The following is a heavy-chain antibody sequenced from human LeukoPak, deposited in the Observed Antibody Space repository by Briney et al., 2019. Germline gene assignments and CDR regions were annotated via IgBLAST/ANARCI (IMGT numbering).Heavy chain of an antibody. CDR3: AREVAYCGGDCYPDY. J-gene: IGHJ4*02. D-gene: IGHD2-21*02. V-gene: IGHV1-2*02. Sequence: ASVKVSCKASGYTFTGYYMHWVRQAPGQGLEWMGWINPNSGGTNYAQKFQGRVTMTRDTSISTAYMELSRLRSDDTAVYYCAREVAYCGGDCYPDYWGQGTLVTVSS. CDR1: GYTFTGYY. CDR2: INPNSGGT.